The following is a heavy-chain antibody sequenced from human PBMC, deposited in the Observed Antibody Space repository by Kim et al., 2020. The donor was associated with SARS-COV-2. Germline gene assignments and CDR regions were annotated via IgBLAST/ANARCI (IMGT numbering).Heavy chain of an antibody. CDR2: INPSGGST. CDR1: GYTFTSYY. V-gene: IGHV1-46*01. Sequence: ASVKVSCKASGYTFTSYYMHWVRQAPGQGLEWMGIINPSGGSTSYAQKFQGRVTMTRDTSTGTVYMELSSLRSEDTAVYYCARMGFLEWSSGRTRDYWGQGTLVTVSS. D-gene: IGHD3-3*01. J-gene: IGHJ4*02. CDR3: ARMGFLEWSSGRTRDY.